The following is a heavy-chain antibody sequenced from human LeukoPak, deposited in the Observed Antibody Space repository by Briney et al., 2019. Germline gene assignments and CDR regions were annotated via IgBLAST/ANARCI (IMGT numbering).Heavy chain of an antibody. CDR3: AKGADMTTAYYYGMDV. CDR1: GFTFSTYA. Sequence: GGSLRLSCAASGFTFSTYAMNWVRQAPGQGLEWVSIIIGVNGNTYYADSVKGRFTISRDNSKNTLYLQMNSLRADDTAVYYCAKGADMTTAYYYGMDVWGQGTAVIVSS. D-gene: IGHD4-11*01. V-gene: IGHV3-23*01. J-gene: IGHJ6*02. CDR2: IIGVNGNT.